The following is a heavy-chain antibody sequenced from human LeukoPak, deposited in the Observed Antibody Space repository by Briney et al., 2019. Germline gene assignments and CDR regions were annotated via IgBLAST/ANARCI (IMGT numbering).Heavy chain of an antibody. CDR1: GFTFSSYS. D-gene: IGHD2-2*01. CDR3: AGVPPLGCGYANGDY. CDR2: ISSSSSYT. V-gene: IGHV3-21*01. Sequence: GGSLRLSCAASGFTFSSYSMNWVRQAPGKGLEWVSSISSSSSYTYYADSVKGRFTISRDNAKNSLYLQMNSLRAEDTAVYYSAGVPPLGCGYANGDYWGQGTLVTVYS. J-gene: IGHJ4*02.